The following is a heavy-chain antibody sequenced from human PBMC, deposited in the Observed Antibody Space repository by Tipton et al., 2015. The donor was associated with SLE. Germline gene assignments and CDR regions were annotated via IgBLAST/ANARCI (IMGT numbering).Heavy chain of an antibody. CDR3: AELSTADAFDV. D-gene: IGHD5/OR15-5a*01. CDR1: GFTFSRYA. J-gene: IGHJ3*01. Sequence: SLRLSCTASGFTFSRYAMTWVRQVPGKGLDWVSVISGSSDSSDQRYYTDSVKGRFTISRNNAKNSLYLQMNSLRAEDAALYYCAELSTADAFDVWGQGAMVIVPS. CDR2: ISGSSDSSDQR. V-gene: IGHV3-23*01.